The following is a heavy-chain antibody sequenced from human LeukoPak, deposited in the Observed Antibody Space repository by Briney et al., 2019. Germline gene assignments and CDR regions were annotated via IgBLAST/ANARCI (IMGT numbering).Heavy chain of an antibody. CDR2: IYHSGST. J-gene: IGHJ4*02. Sequence: SETLSLTCTVSGYSISSGYYWGWIRQPPGKGLEWIGSIYHSGSTYYNPSLKSRVTISVDTSKNQFSLKLSSVTAADTAVYYCAKSYSNYPPYFDYWGQGTLVTVSS. V-gene: IGHV4-38-2*02. CDR1: GYSISSGYY. D-gene: IGHD4-11*01. CDR3: AKSYSNYPPYFDY.